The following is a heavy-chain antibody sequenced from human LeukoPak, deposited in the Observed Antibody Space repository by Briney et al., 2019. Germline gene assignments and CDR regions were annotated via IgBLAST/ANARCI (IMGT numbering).Heavy chain of an antibody. CDR1: GGSFSGYY. J-gene: IGHJ4*02. Sequence: PSETLSLTCAVYGGSFSGYYWSWIRQPPGKGLEWIGEINHSGSTNYNPSLKSRVTISVDTSKNQFSLKLSSVTAADTAVYYCARGLKGSYYDFWSGYSFFFDYWGQGTLVTVSS. D-gene: IGHD3-3*01. V-gene: IGHV4-34*01. CDR3: ARGLKGSYYDFWSGYSFFFDY. CDR2: INHSGST.